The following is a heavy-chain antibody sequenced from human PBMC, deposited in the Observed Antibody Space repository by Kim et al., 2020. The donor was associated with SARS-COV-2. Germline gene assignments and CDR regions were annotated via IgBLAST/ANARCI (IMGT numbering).Heavy chain of an antibody. CDR2: ISSSGSTI. CDR1: GFTFSDYY. J-gene: IGHJ6*02. Sequence: GGSLRLSCAASGFTFSDYYMSWIRQAPGKGLEWVSYISSSGSTIYYADSVKGRFTISRDNAKNSLYLQMNSLRAEDTAVYYCANPVQLERSWFGELKYGMDVWGQGTTVTVSS. D-gene: IGHD1-1*01. V-gene: IGHV3-11*04. CDR3: ANPVQLERSWFGELKYGMDV.